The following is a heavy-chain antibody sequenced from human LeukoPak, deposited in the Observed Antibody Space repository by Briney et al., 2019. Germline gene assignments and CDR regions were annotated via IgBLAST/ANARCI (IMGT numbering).Heavy chain of an antibody. CDR2: INHSGST. CDR1: GGSFSGYY. CDR3: ARRGIAAMGY. V-gene: IGHV4-34*01. J-gene: IGHJ4*02. Sequence: SETLPLTCAVYGGSFSGYYWSWLRQPPGKGLEWIGEINHSGSTNYNPSLKSRVTISVDTSKSQFSLKLSSVTAADTAVYYCARRGIAAMGYWGQGTLVTVSS. D-gene: IGHD6-13*01.